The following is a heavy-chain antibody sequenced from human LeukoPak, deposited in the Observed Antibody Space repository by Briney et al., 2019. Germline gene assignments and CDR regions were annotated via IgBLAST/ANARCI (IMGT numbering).Heavy chain of an antibody. V-gene: IGHV4-59*01. J-gene: IGHJ4*02. Sequence: PSETLSLTCAVYGGSFSGYYWSWIRQPPGKELEWIAYIYYTGRTNYNPSLKSRVTISVDTSKNQFSLKVTSVTAADTAVYYCAIANYGDYYFDYWGQGTLVTVSS. CDR2: IYYTGRT. CDR1: GGSFSGYY. CDR3: AIANYGDYYFDY. D-gene: IGHD4-17*01.